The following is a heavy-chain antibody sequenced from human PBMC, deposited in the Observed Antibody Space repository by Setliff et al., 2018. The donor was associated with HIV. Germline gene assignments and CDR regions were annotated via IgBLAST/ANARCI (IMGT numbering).Heavy chain of an antibody. Sequence: GGSLRLSCAASGIIFSNYGMHWVRQAPGKGLEWVAYVRFDGNDKYYRDSVKGRFTISRDNHKKTLSLQMNSLRGDDTAVYFCTRASIAVAPEDYFDYWGQGTLVTVSS. D-gene: IGHD6-19*01. J-gene: IGHJ4*02. V-gene: IGHV3-30*02. CDR1: GIIFSNYG. CDR3: TRASIAVAPEDYFDY. CDR2: VRFDGNDK.